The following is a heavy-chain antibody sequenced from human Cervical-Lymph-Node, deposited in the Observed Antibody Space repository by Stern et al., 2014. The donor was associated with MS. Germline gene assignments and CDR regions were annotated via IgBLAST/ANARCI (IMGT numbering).Heavy chain of an antibody. CDR1: RFTFTAYY. V-gene: IGHV1-2*06. Sequence: VQLVQSGAEVKKPGASVMVSCKASRFTFTAYYMHWVRQAPGKGLEWMGRINCNTGGTDYDQNFQGRVTMTRDTSNTTAYMELSGLTFDDTALYYCVRQGLSGAFDIWGQGTMVIVSS. CDR3: VRQGLSGAFDI. D-gene: IGHD2/OR15-2a*01. CDR2: INCNTGGT. J-gene: IGHJ3*02.